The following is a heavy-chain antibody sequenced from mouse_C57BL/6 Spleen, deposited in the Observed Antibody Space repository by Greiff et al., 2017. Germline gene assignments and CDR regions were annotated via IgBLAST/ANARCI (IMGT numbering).Heavy chain of an antibody. D-gene: IGHD1-1*01. J-gene: IGHJ1*03. CDR3: ASVGSRPWYCDV. Sequence: QVQLQQPGAELVRPGTSVKLSCKASGYTFTSYWMHWVKQRPGQGLEWIGVIDPSDSYTNYNQKFKGKATLTVDTSSSTAYIQLSSLTSEASAVYYGASVGSRPWYCDVWGTGTTVTVSS. V-gene: IGHV1-59*01. CDR2: IDPSDSYT. CDR1: GYTFTSYW.